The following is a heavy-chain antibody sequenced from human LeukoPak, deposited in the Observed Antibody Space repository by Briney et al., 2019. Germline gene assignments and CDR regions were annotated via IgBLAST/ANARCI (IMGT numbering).Heavy chain of an antibody. D-gene: IGHD3-9*01. J-gene: IGHJ5*02. V-gene: IGHV4-59*08. Sequence: PSETLSLTCTVSGGSISSYYWSWIRQPPGKGLEWIGYIYYSGSTNYNPSLKSRVTISVDTSKNQFSLKLSSVTAADTAVYYCARHNSYYDILTGYNTGDWFDPWGQGTLVTVSS. CDR2: IYYSGST. CDR1: GGSISSYY. CDR3: ARHNSYYDILTGYNTGDWFDP.